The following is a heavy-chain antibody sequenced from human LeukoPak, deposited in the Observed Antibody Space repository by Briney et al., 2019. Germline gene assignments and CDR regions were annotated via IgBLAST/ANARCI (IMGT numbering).Heavy chain of an antibody. CDR1: GFTFSSSA. J-gene: IGHJ6*02. V-gene: IGHV3-23*01. CDR2: ISGSGAGT. D-gene: IGHD3-10*01. CDR3: ARRWLGDPYGMDV. Sequence: PGGSLRLSCAASGFTFSSSAMSWVRQAPGKGLEWVSAISGSGAGTYYADSVKSRFTISRDDSKNTLYLQMNSLRAEDTAIYYCARRWLGDPYGMDVWGQGTTVTVSS.